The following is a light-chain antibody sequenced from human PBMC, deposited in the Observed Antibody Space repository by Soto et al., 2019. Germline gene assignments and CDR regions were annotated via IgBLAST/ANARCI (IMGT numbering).Light chain of an antibody. J-gene: IGLJ1*01. V-gene: IGLV1-40*01. CDR1: SSNIGAAYD. CDR3: SSYAGSNNFYV. CDR2: ANT. Sequence: QSVLTQPPSVSGAPGQRVTISCTGSSSNIGAAYDVHWYQHVPGTAPKLLIYANTNRPSGVPDRFSGSKSGTSASLTITGLQAEDEADYYCSSYAGSNNFYVFGTGTKVTVL.